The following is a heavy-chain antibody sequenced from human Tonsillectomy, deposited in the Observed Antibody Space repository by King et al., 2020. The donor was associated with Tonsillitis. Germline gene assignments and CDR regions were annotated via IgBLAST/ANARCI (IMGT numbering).Heavy chain of an antibody. D-gene: IGHD5-12*01. V-gene: IGHV4-59*01. CDR1: GGSISSYY. CDR2: IYYSGST. CDR3: AREVAGFDYYYMDV. Sequence: QLQESGPGLVKPSETLSLTCTVSGGSISSYYWSWIRQPPGKGLEWIGYIYYSGSTNYNPSLKGRVTISVDTSKNQFSLKLSSVTAADTAVYYCAREVAGFDYYYMDVWGKGTTVTVSS. J-gene: IGHJ6*03.